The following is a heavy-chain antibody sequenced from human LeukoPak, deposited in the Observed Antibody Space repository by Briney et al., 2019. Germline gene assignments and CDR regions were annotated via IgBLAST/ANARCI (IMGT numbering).Heavy chain of an antibody. D-gene: IGHD3-22*01. CDR3: ASDGADNSGYYFGSL. CDR2: IYSGGSP. CDR1: GFTVRSSY. Sequence: GGSLRLSCAASGFTVRSSYMSWVRQAPGKGLEWVSVIYSGGSPDYADSAKGRFTISSDNSKNTLYLQMNSLRVEDTAVYYCASDGADNSGYYFGSLWGQGTMVTVSS. J-gene: IGHJ3*01. V-gene: IGHV3-53*01.